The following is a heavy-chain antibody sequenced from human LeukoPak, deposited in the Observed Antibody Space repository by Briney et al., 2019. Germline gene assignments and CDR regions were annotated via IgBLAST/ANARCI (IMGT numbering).Heavy chain of an antibody. CDR3: ARARNYYDSSGFYYEGDAFDI. CDR1: GGSFSSYQ. CDR2: IYSSGSS. Sequence: SETLSLTCAVYGGSFSSYQWSWIRQPPGKGLESIGYIYSSGSSHYNPSLKSRVTISVDTSKNQFSLKLSSVTAADTAVYYCARARNYYDSSGFYYEGDAFDIWGQGTMVTVSS. V-gene: IGHV4-59*01. J-gene: IGHJ3*02. D-gene: IGHD3-22*01.